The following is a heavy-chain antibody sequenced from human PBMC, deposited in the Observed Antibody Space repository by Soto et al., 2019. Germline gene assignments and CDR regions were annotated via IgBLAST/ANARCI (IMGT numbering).Heavy chain of an antibody. J-gene: IGHJ6*02. Sequence: EVQLVESGGGLVQPGGSLRLSCAASGFTFSSYSMNWVRQAPGKGLEWVSYISSSSSTIYYADSVKGRFTISRDNAKNSRYLQMNRLRAEDTAVYYCARDYVGAYCSSTSCYSDYYYGMDVWGQGTTVTVSS. V-gene: IGHV3-48*01. CDR2: ISSSSSTI. CDR3: ARDYVGAYCSSTSCYSDYYYGMDV. D-gene: IGHD2-2*01. CDR1: GFTFSSYS.